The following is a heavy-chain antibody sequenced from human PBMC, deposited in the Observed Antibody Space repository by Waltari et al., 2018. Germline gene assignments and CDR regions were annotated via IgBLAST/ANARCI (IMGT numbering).Heavy chain of an antibody. CDR3: ARDLEGVVAFDY. CDR1: GFTLSSYE. CDR2: ISSSGSTI. Sequence: EVQLVESGGGLVQPGGSPRLSCAASGFTLSSYEMNWVRQAPGKGLEWVSYISSSGSTIYYADSVKGRFTISRDNAKNSLYLQMNSLRAEDTAVYYCARDLEGVVAFDYWGQGTLVTVSS. J-gene: IGHJ4*02. D-gene: IGHD3-3*01. V-gene: IGHV3-48*03.